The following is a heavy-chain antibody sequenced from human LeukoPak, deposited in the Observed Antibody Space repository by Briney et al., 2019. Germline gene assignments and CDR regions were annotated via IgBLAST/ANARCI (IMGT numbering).Heavy chain of an antibody. CDR1: GFTFSSHR. CDR3: ARGLKGQYQDAFDI. Sequence: GGSLRLSCAASGFTFSSHRMSWVRQAPGKGLEWVSYISSSGSTIKYADSVKGRFTISRGSAKNSLYLQMNSLRAEDTAVYYCARGLKGQYQDAFDIWGQGTMVTVSS. D-gene: IGHD2-2*01. CDR2: ISSSGSTI. V-gene: IGHV3-48*03. J-gene: IGHJ3*02.